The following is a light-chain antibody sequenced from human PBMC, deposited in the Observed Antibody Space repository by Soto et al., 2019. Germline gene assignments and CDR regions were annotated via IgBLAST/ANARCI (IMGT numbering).Light chain of an antibody. CDR1: SSDVWSYNL. CDR2: EVS. CDR3: CSYAGSSTFYV. Sequence: QSALTQPASVSGSPGQSITISCTGTSSDVWSYNLVSWYQQHPGKSTKLMIYEVSKRPSGVSNRFSGSKSGNTASLTISGLQAEDEADYYCCSYAGSSTFYVFGTGTKVTFL. V-gene: IGLV2-23*02. J-gene: IGLJ1*01.